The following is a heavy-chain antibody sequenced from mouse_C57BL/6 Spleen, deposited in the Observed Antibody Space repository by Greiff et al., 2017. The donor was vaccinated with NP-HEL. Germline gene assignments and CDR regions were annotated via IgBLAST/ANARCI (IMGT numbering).Heavy chain of an antibody. V-gene: IGHV1-81*01. D-gene: IGHD1-1*01. CDR1: GYTFTSYG. CDR2: IYPRSGNT. J-gene: IGHJ1*03. Sequence: VQLQESGAELARPGASVKLSCKASGYTFTSYGISWVKQRTGQGLEWIGEIYPRSGNTYYNEKFKGKATLTADKSSSTAYMELRSLTSEDSAVYFCARSYYGSSSHWYFDVWGTGTTVTVSS. CDR3: ARSYYGSSSHWYFDV.